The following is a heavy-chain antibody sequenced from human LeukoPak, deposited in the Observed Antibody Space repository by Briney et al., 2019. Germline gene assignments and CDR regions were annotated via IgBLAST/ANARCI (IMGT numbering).Heavy chain of an antibody. D-gene: IGHD6-19*01. CDR1: GFTFSTYQ. CDR3: ASLVGNFDY. CDR2: INSDGSST. V-gene: IGHV3-74*01. J-gene: IGHJ4*02. Sequence: GGSLRLSCAASGFTFSTYQMVWVRQAPGKGLVWVSRINSDGSSTSYADSVKGRFTISRDNAKNTLYLQMNSLRAEDTAVYYCASLVGNFDYWGQGTLVTVSS.